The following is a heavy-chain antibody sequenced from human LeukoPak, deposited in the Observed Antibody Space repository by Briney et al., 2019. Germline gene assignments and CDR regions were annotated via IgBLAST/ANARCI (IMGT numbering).Heavy chain of an antibody. Sequence: GGSLRLSCAASGFTFSDYYMSWIRQAPGKGLAGVLYISSSGSTIYYADSVKGRFTISRDNAKNSLYPQMNSLRAEDTAVYYCAREGRRVDAFDIWGQGTMVTVSS. CDR3: AREGRRVDAFDI. CDR1: GFTFSDYY. V-gene: IGHV3-11*01. CDR2: ISSSGSTI. J-gene: IGHJ3*02.